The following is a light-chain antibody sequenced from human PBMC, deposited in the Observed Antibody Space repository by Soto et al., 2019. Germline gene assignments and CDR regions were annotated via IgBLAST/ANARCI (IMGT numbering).Light chain of an antibody. CDR3: SSYSSSNTLV. CDR1: SSDVGDFHY. Sequence: QSALTQPASVSGSPGQSITISCTATSSDVGDFHYVSWYQQYPGKAPKLIISRVTNRPSGVSYRFSGSKSGRTAFLTISGLQAEDEADYYCSSYSSSNTLVFGGGAKVTVL. J-gene: IGLJ3*02. CDR2: RVT. V-gene: IGLV2-14*03.